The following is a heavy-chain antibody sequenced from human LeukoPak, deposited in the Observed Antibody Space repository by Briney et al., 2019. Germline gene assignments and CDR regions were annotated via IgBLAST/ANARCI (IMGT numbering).Heavy chain of an antibody. J-gene: IGHJ6*03. V-gene: IGHV3-30*02. Sequence: GGSLRLSRAASGFTFSSYGMHWVRQAPGKGLEWVAFIRYDGSNKYYADSVKGRFTISRDNSKNTLYLQMNRLRAEDTAVYYCAKGRSGSYRYYYYYMDVWGKGTTVTVSS. CDR3: AKGRSGSYRYYYYYMDV. CDR1: GFTFSSYG. D-gene: IGHD1-26*01. CDR2: IRYDGSNK.